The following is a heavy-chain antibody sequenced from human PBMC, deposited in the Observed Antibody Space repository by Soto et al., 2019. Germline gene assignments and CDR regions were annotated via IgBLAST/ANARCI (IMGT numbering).Heavy chain of an antibody. D-gene: IGHD6-6*01. CDR1: GFTFSSYS. V-gene: IGHV3-21*01. CDR3: ANRARDYYYGMDV. J-gene: IGHJ6*02. CDR2: ISSSSSYI. Sequence: EVQLVESGGGLVKPGGSLRLSCAASGFTFSSYSMNWVRQAPGKGLEWVSSISSSSSYIYYADSVKGRFTISRDNAKNSLYLQMNSLRAEDTAVYYCANRARDYYYGMDVWGQGTTVTVSS.